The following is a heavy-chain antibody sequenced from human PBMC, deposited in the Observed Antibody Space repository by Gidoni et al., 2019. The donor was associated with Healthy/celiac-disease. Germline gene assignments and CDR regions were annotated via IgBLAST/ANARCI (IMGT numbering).Heavy chain of an antibody. J-gene: IGHJ4*02. CDR2: ISYDGSNK. V-gene: IGHV3-30*04. Sequence: QVQLVESGGGVVQPGRSLRLSCAASGFTFSSYAMHWVRQAPGKGLEWVAVISYDGSNKYYADSVKGRFTISRDNSKNTLYLQMNSLRAEDTAVYYCARARVEYSSSSPFFDYWGQGTLVTVSS. CDR1: GFTFSSYA. CDR3: ARARVEYSSSSPFFDY. D-gene: IGHD6-6*01.